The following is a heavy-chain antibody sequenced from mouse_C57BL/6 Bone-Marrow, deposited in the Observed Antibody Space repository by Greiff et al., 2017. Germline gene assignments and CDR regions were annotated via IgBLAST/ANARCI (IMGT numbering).Heavy chain of an antibody. CDR2: INPNYGTT. J-gene: IGHJ4*01. CDR3: ASCDDYDYAMDY. CDR1: GYSFTDYN. D-gene: IGHD2-4*01. Sequence: VQLKQSGPELVQPGASVKISCKASGYSFTDYNMNWVKQSNGKSLEWIGVINPNYGTTSYNQKFKGKAILTVEQSTSPAYMQLNSLTSEDAAVYYCASCDDYDYAMDYWGQGTSVTVSS. V-gene: IGHV1-39*01.